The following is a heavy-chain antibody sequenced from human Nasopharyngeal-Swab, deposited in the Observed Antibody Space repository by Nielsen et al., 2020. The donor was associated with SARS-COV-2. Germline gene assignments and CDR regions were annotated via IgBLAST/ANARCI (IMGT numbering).Heavy chain of an antibody. CDR2: ISYDGSNK. Sequence: GGSLRLSCAASGFTFSSYAMHWVRQAPGKGLEWVAVISYDGSNKYYADSVKGRFTLSRDNSKNTLYLQMNSLRAEDTAVYYCARGHLAVACFDYWGQGTLVTVSS. CDR1: GFTFSSYA. CDR3: ARGHLAVACFDY. V-gene: IGHV3-30-3*01. J-gene: IGHJ4*02. D-gene: IGHD6-19*01.